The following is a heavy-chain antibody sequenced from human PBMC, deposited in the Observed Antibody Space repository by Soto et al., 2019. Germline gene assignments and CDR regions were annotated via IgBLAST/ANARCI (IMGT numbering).Heavy chain of an antibody. D-gene: IGHD3-10*01. V-gene: IGHV4-39*01. CDR3: ARHIHNQGSEYYFDP. CDR1: GGSITSSGSA. J-gene: IGHJ4*02. CDR2: IDYSGNI. Sequence: PSETLSLTCNASGGSITSSGSAWGWIRQSPGKGLEWIGTIDYSGNIYYIPSLKSRITISVDTSKNQISLKLSSVTAADTAVYYCARHIHNQGSEYYFDPWGQGTLLTVS.